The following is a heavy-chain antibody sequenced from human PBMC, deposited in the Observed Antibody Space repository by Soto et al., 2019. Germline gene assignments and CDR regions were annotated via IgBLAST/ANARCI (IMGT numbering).Heavy chain of an antibody. J-gene: IGHJ4*02. CDR3: AKAITKMVVALFDY. CDR1: GFTFSSDW. Sequence: GGALRLSCAASGFTFSSDWMHWFRQAPGKGLVWVSRIDSGGRTTTYADSVKGRFTISRDNAKNTLYLQMNGLRAEDTAVYYCAKAITKMVVALFDYWGQGTLVTVSS. V-gene: IGHV3-74*01. D-gene: IGHD3-10*01. CDR2: IDSGGRTT.